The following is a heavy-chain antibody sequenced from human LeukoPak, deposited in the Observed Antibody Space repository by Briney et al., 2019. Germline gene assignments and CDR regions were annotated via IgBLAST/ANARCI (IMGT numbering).Heavy chain of an antibody. D-gene: IGHD5-18*01. V-gene: IGHV3-21*01. CDR2: ISSSSSYI. CDR3: ARDLLKDTAMDY. J-gene: IGHJ4*02. CDR1: GFTFSSHS. Sequence: GGSLRLSCAASGFTFSSHSMNWVRQAPGKGLEWVSSISSSSSYIYYADSVKGRFTISRDNAKNSLYLQMNSLRAEDTAVYYCARDLLKDTAMDYWGQGTLVTVSS.